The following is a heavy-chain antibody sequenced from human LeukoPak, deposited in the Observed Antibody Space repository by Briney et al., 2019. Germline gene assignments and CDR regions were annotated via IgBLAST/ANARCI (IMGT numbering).Heavy chain of an antibody. CDR2: IYTSGST. Sequence: ETLSLTCTVSGGSISSYYWSWIRQPAGKGLEWIGRIYTSGSTNYNPSLKSRVTMSVDTSKNQFSLKLSSVTAADTAVYYCARSSWLVHGLGYYFDYWGQGTLVTVSS. J-gene: IGHJ4*02. CDR1: GGSISSYY. V-gene: IGHV4-4*07. D-gene: IGHD6-19*01. CDR3: ARSSWLVHGLGYYFDY.